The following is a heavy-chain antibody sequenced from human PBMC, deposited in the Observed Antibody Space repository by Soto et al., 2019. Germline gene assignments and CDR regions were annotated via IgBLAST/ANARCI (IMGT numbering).Heavy chain of an antibody. CDR3: ARVRVIRGVIPSHFGL. D-gene: IGHD3-10*01. V-gene: IGHV1-69*06. Sequence: QDHLAQSGAEVKKPGSSVTVSCKASGGTFNSYGISWVRQAPGQGLDWMGVIIPLYGPVNYPHKFQARVSITADKSTSTAYMDLSSLRSDDTAVYYCARVRVIRGVIPSHFGLWGQGTLVTVSS. CDR1: GGTFNSYG. CDR2: IIPLYGPV. J-gene: IGHJ4*02.